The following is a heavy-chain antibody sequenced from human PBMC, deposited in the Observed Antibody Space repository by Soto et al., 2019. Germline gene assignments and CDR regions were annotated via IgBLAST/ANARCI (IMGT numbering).Heavy chain of an antibody. D-gene: IGHD1-26*01. CDR2: IYYSGST. Sequence: SETLSLTCTVSGGSISSSSYYWGWIRRPPGKGLEWIGSIYYSGSTYYNPSLKSRVTISVDTSKNQFSLKLSSVTAADTAVYYCASLFQWVVDVWGQGTTVTVSS. J-gene: IGHJ6*02. V-gene: IGHV4-39*01. CDR3: ASLFQWVVDV. CDR1: GGSISSSSYY.